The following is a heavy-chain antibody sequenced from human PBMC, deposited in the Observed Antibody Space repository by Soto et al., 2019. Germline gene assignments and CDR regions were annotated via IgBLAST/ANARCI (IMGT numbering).Heavy chain of an antibody. CDR2: IWSDGTKK. J-gene: IGHJ4*02. Sequence: QVHLVESGGGVVQPGRSLTLSCTASGFAFSNYGIHWVRQAPGRGLEWVAVIWSDGTKKFYAGSVRGRFTISRDNSKNTIYLQMNSLRAEDTAVYYCARDWWEEPAGKETVSQFDYCGQGTLVTVSS. CDR1: GFAFSNYG. V-gene: IGHV3-33*01. D-gene: IGHD6-13*01. CDR3: ARDWWEEPAGKETVSQFDY.